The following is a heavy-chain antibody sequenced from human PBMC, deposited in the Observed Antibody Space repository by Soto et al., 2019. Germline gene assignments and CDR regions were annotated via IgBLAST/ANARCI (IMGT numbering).Heavy chain of an antibody. D-gene: IGHD6-6*01. CDR2: ISSSSFSI. V-gene: IGHV3-21*01. CDR1: GFTFSSYS. CDR3: ARNESSNIYGMDV. Sequence: EVQLVESGGGLVKPRGSLRLSCAASGFTFSSYSMNWVRQAPGKGLEWVSSISSSSFSINYADSVKGRFSISRDNAQKSLHLQMNNLRAEDTAVYYCARNESSNIYGMDVWAQGTTVTVSS. J-gene: IGHJ6*02.